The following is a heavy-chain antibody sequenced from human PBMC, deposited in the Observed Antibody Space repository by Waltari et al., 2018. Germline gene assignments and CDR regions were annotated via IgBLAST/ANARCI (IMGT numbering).Heavy chain of an antibody. CDR1: GYTFTSYA. CDR3: ARGPPLYSSGWYYQH. CDR2: INAGNGNT. V-gene: IGHV1-3*01. D-gene: IGHD6-19*01. Sequence: QVQLVQSGAEVKKPGASVKVSCKASGYTFTSYAMHWVRQAPGQRLEWMGWINAGNGNTKYSQKFQGRVTITRDTSASTAYMELSSLRSEDTAVYYCARGPPLYSSGWYYQHWGQGTLVTVSS. J-gene: IGHJ1*01.